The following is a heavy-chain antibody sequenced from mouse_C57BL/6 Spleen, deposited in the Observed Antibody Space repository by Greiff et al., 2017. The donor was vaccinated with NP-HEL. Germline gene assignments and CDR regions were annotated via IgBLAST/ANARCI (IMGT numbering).Heavy chain of an antibody. CDR1: GYTFTDYY. D-gene: IGHD2-4*01. J-gene: IGHJ3*01. V-gene: IGHV1-26*01. CDR2: INPNNGGT. CDR3: ARGLPFAY. Sequence: EVQLQQSGPELVKPGASVKISCKASGYTFTDYYMNWVKQSHGKSLEWIGDINPNNGGTSYNQKFKGKATLTVDKSSSTAYMELRSLTSEDSAVYYCARGLPFAYWGQGTPVTVSA.